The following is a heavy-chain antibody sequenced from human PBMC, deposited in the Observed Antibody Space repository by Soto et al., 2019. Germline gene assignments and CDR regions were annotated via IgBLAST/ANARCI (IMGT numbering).Heavy chain of an antibody. J-gene: IGHJ6*02. V-gene: IGHV1-58*02. CDR3: SADHPHTAIGWPV. CDR2: IVVASGRT. CDR1: GFDFGSFG. Sequence: SVKVSCKASGFDFGSFGIQFLRQTRGRGLEWIGWIVVASGRTNYARQFQGRVAFSRDMSSTTAYMDLYDLKSDDTAVYFCSADHPHTAIGWPVWGQGTTVTV.